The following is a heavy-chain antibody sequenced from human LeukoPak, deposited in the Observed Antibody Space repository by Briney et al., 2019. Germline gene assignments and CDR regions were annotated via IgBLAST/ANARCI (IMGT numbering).Heavy chain of an antibody. Sequence: GRSLRLSCATSGFTFSNYDMHWVRQAPRKGLEWVAVISYDGSNKYFADSVNGRFTISRDNSEYTLYLQMTTLRAEDTAVYYCATPYGYGYYFDYWGQGTLVTVSS. CDR1: GFTFSNYD. J-gene: IGHJ4*02. D-gene: IGHD5-18*01. V-gene: IGHV3-30*03. CDR3: ATPYGYGYYFDY. CDR2: ISYDGSNK.